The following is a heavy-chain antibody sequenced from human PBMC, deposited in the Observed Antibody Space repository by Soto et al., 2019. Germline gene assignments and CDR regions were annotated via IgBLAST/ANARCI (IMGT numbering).Heavy chain of an antibody. J-gene: IGHJ5*02. CDR2: INAGNGNT. D-gene: IGHD2-2*01. Sequence: ASVKVSCKASGYTFTSYAMHWVRQAPGQRLEWMGWINAGNGNTKYSQKFQGRVTITRDTSASTAYMELSSLRSEDTAVYYCATTFVVPAATNWFDPWGQGTLVTVSS. CDR3: ATTFVVPAATNWFDP. V-gene: IGHV1-3*01. CDR1: GYTFTSYA.